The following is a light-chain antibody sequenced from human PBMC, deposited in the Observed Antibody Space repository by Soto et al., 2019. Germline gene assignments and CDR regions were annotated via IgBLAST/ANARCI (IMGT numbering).Light chain of an antibody. J-gene: IGLJ2*01. CDR2: EVT. Sequence: QSALTQPASVSGAPGQSITISCTGTSSDIGTYNYVSWYQQSPGKAPKLMIYEVTNRPSGVSNRFSASKSGNTASLTISGLQAEDEADYYCSSYTSSSTRVFGGGTKLTVL. CDR1: SSDIGTYNY. V-gene: IGLV2-14*01. CDR3: SSYTSSSTRV.